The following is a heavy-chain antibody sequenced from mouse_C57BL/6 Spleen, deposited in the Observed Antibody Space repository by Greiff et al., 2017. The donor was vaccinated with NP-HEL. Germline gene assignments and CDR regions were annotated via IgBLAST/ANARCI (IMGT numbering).Heavy chain of an antibody. Sequence: VQLQQSGPGLVQPSQRLSITCTVSGFSLTSYGVHWVRQPPGKGLEWLGVIWSGGSTDSNAAFISRLSISKDNSKSQVFFKMYSLQADDTAIYYCAKNGYPRYYFDYWGQGTTLTVSS. CDR2: IWSGGST. D-gene: IGHD2-2*01. V-gene: IGHV2-4*01. CDR3: AKNGYPRYYFDY. J-gene: IGHJ2*01. CDR1: GFSLTSYG.